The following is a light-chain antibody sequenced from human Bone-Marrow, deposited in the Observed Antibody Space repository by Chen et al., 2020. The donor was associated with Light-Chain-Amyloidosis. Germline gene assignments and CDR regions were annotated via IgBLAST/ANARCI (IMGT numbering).Light chain of an antibody. CDR1: QSISSTT. CDR3: QQYGSSPLT. V-gene: IGKV3-20*01. Sequence: EIVLTQSPGTLSSSPGDSATLSCRASQSISSTTLAWFQQKPGQAPRLLIYGASSRATGIPDRFSGSGSGTDVTLTSSRLEPEDLAVYFCQQYGSSPLTFGGGTKVDIK. CDR2: GAS. J-gene: IGKJ4*01.